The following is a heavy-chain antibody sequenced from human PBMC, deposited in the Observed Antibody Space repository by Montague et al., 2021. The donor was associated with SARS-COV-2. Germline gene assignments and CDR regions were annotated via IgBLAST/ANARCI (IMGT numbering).Heavy chain of an antibody. CDR1: GDTVSRNSVA. Sequence: CAISGDTVSRNSVAWSWISRSPSRGLEWLGRTYYRSKWCSDYASXVRSRLTVNPDASKNEFSLELNYVTLKDTDVYYCVRYSGWFYFDFWGQGTLVTVSS. D-gene: IGHD6-19*01. V-gene: IGHV6-1*01. J-gene: IGHJ4*02. CDR3: VRYSGWFYFDF. CDR2: TYYRSKWCS.